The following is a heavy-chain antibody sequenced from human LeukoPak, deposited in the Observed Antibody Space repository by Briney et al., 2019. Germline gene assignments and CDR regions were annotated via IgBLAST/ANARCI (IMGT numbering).Heavy chain of an antibody. Sequence: SGPTLVNPTQTLTLTCTFSGFSLRTSGMRVSWIRQPPGKALEWLARIDWDDDIFYRTSLKTRLTISKDTSKNQVVLIMTNMDPVETATYYCARTYSTTSYFFDYWGQGTLVTVSS. CDR3: ARTYSTTSYFFDY. V-gene: IGHV2-70*04. CDR1: GFSLRTSGMR. CDR2: IDWDDDI. D-gene: IGHD2-2*01. J-gene: IGHJ4*02.